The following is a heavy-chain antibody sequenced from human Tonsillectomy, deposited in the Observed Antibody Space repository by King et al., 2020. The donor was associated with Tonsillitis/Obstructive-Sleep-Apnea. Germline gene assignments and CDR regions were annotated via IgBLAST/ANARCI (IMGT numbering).Heavy chain of an antibody. D-gene: IGHD2-21*02. CDR1: GFSLSTSGVG. Sequence: ITLKEAGPTMVKPTQTLTLTCTFSGFSLSTSGVGVGWIRQPPGKALEWLALIYWDGDKRYSPSLKSRLTITKDTSKNLVVLTMTNMDPVDTATYYCVHTPVLEGHVTGYFDFWGQGSLVTVFS. CDR2: IYWDGDK. V-gene: IGHV2-5*02. CDR3: VHTPVLEGHVTGYFDF. J-gene: IGHJ4*02.